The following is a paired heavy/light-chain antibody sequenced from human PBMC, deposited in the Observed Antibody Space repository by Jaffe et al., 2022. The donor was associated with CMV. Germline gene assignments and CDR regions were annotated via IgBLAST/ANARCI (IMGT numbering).Light chain of an antibody. V-gene: IGKV2D-29*01. CDR3: MQSIQLPPT. CDR2: EVS. J-gene: IGKJ1*01. Sequence: DIVMTQTPLSLSVTPGQPASISCKSSQSLLHSDGKTYLYWYLQKPGQPPQLLIYEVSNRFSGVPDRFSGSGSGTDFTLKISRVEAEDVGVYYCMQSIQLPPTFGQGTKVEIK. CDR1: QSLLHSDGKTY.
Heavy chain of an antibody. CDR1: GFTFSSYA. Sequence: EVQLVESGGGLVQPGGSLRLSCAASGFTFSSYAMSWVRQAPGKGLEWVSAISGSGGSTYYADSVKGRFTISRDNSKNTLYLQMNSLRAEDTAVYYCAKELEVLRFLEWLFGAPSMDVWGKGTTVTVSS. V-gene: IGHV3-23*04. J-gene: IGHJ6*04. CDR3: AKELEVLRFLEWLFGAPSMDV. D-gene: IGHD3-3*01. CDR2: ISGSGGST.